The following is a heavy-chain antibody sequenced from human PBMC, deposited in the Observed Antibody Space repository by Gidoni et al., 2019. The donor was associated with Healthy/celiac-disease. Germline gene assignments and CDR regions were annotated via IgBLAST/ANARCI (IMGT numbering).Heavy chain of an antibody. CDR3: ARTVVSYFDY. D-gene: IGHD2-15*01. J-gene: IGHJ4*02. CDR1: GGSFSGYY. CDR2: INHSGST. V-gene: IGHV4-34*01. Sequence: QVQLQQWGAGLLKPSATLSITCAVHGGSFSGYYWSWIRQPPGKGLEWIGEINHSGSTNYNPSLKSRVTISVDTSKNQFSLKLSSVTAADTAVYYCARTVVSYFDYWGQGTLVTVSS.